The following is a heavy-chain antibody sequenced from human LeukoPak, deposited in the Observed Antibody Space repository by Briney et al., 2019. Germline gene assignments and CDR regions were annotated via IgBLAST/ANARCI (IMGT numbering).Heavy chain of an antibody. CDR1: GYSFSNYW. J-gene: IGHJ4*02. CDR3: ARLGHKVTTTSLDY. V-gene: IGHV5-51*01. CDR2: IYPGDSDT. Sequence: GESLKISCKGSGYSFSNYWIGWVRQMHGKGLERMGIIYPGDSDTKYSPSFKGQVTISVDKSITTAYLQRSSLKASDTAMYYCARLGHKVTTTSLDYWGQGTLVTVSS. D-gene: IGHD5-12*01.